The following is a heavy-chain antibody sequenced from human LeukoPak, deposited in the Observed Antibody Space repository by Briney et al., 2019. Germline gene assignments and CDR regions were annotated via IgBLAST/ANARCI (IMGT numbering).Heavy chain of an antibody. CDR1: GDSISSSSYY. Sequence: SETLSLTCTVSGDSISSSSYYWGWIRQPPGKGLEWIGSIYDGGSTYYHPSLKSRVIISVDTSKNQFSLKLSSVTAADTAVYYCARGDRGNWFDPWGQGTLVTVSS. V-gene: IGHV4-39*07. CDR3: ARGDRGNWFDP. D-gene: IGHD2-15*01. CDR2: IYDGGST. J-gene: IGHJ5*02.